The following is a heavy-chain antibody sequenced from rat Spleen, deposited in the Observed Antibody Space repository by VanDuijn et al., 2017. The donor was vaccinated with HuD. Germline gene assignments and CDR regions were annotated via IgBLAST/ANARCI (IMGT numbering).Heavy chain of an antibody. CDR2: ITNAAGKV. J-gene: IGHJ2*01. D-gene: IGHD1-11*01. V-gene: IGHV5-31*01. Sequence: EVQLVESGGGLVQPGRSLKLSCVASGFTFNNYWMTWIRQAPGKGLEWVASITNAAGKVHYPDSVKGRFTISRDNAKNTLSLQMDSLRTEDTATYYCTTANNGGFSELYYFDYWGQGVMVTVSS. CDR1: GFTFNNYW. CDR3: TTANNGGFSELYYFDY.